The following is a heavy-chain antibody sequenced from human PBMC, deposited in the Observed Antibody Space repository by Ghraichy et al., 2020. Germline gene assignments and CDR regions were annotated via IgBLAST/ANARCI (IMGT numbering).Heavy chain of an antibody. CDR1: GFTFSSYS. CDR2: ISSSSSYI. Sequence: LSLTCAASGFTFSSYSMNWVRQAPGKGLEWVSSISSSSSYIYYADSVKGRFTISRDNAKNSLYLQMNSLRAEDTAVYYCARVGANWNENYWGQGTLVTVSS. V-gene: IGHV3-21*01. D-gene: IGHD1-1*01. CDR3: ARVGANWNENY. J-gene: IGHJ4*02.